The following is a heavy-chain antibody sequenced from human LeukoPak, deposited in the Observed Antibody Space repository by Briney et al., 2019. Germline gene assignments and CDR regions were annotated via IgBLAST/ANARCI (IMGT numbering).Heavy chain of an antibody. V-gene: IGHV5-51*01. CDR2: IYPGDSDT. CDR1: GYQFSNYW. Sequence: RGESPKTSCKGSGYQFSNYWIAWVRQMPGKGLEWMGIIYPGDSDTRYSPSFQGQVTISADKSVSTASLQWSSLKASDTGFYYCARLQWATIYFDYWGQRTLVSVSS. CDR3: ARLQWATIYFDY. J-gene: IGHJ4*02. D-gene: IGHD5-24*01.